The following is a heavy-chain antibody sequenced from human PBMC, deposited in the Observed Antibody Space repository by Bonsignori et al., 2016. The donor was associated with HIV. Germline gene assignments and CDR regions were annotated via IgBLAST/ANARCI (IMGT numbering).Heavy chain of an antibody. CDR3: ARSEVVRQFDY. J-gene: IGHJ4*02. Sequence: PGKGLEWIGSIYHSGSTYYNPSLKSRVTISVDTSKNQFSLKLSSVTAADTAVYYCARSEVVRQFDYWGQGTLVTVSS. V-gene: IGHV4-38-2*01. D-gene: IGHD2-2*01. CDR2: IYHSGST.